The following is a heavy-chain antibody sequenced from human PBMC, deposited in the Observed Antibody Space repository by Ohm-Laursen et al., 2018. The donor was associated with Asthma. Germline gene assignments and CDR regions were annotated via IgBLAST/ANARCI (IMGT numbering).Heavy chain of an antibody. D-gene: IGHD3-9*01. CDR2: IYYRGGI. J-gene: IGHJ4*02. CDR1: GGSISGYY. CDR3: ARLDWVQSMFDS. V-gene: IGHV4-59*01. Sequence: TLSLTCTVSGGSISGYYWSWIRQPPGKALEWIGYIYYRGGINYNPSLQSRVTLSIDTSKNQVSLRLISVTAADTALYFCARLDWVQSMFDSWGQGNLVTVSS.